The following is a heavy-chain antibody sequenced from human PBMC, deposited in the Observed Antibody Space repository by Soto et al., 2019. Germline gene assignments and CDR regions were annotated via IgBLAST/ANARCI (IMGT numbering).Heavy chain of an antibody. J-gene: IGHJ6*02. CDR1: GFTFSSYG. D-gene: IGHD3-3*01. V-gene: IGHV3-30*03. Sequence: GGSLRLSCAASGFTFSSYGMHWVRQAPGKGLEWVAVISYDGSNKYYADSVQGRFTISRDNSKNTLYLQMNSLRAEDTAVYYCASALTILGSDYCYVMDVWGQGTTVTVSS. CDR2: ISYDGSNK. CDR3: ASALTILGSDYCYVMDV.